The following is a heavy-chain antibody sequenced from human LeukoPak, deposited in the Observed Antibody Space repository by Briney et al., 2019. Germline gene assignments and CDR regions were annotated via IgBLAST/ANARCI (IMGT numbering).Heavy chain of an antibody. CDR3: ARHEVGYQLLPYYFDY. D-gene: IGHD2-2*01. CDR2: IYYSGST. Sequence: SETLSLTCTVSGCSISSSSYYWGWIRQPPGKGLEWIGRIYYSGSTYYNPSLKRRVTISVDTSKNQFSLKLSSVTAADTAVYYCARHEVGYQLLPYYFDYWGQGTLVTVSS. V-gene: IGHV4-39*01. J-gene: IGHJ4*02. CDR1: GCSISSSSYY.